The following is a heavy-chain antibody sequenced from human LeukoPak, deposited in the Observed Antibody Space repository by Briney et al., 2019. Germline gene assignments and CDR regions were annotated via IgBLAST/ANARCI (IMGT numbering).Heavy chain of an antibody. J-gene: IGHJ3*02. Sequence: GGSLRLSCAASGFTFSTYWMSWVRQTPGVGLEWVANIKQEGSETDYADSVKGRFTISRDNAKNSLYLQMNSLRVEDTAVYYCGRHGGAFEMWGQGTMVTVSS. CDR3: GRHGGAFEM. V-gene: IGHV3-7*01. CDR1: GFTFSTYW. CDR2: IKQEGSET.